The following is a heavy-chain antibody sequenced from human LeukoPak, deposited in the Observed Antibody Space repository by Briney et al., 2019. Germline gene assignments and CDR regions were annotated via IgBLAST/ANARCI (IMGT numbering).Heavy chain of an antibody. CDR2: IYYSGST. J-gene: IGHJ4*02. CDR1: GYSISSGYY. Sequence: PSETLSLTCAVSGYSISSGYYWGWIRQPPGKGLEWIGSIYYSGSTYYNPSLKSRVTISVDTSKNQFSLKLSSVTAADTAVYYCASGPIVVVTATFDYWGQGTLVTVSS. V-gene: IGHV4-38-2*01. D-gene: IGHD2-21*02. CDR3: ASGPIVVVTATFDY.